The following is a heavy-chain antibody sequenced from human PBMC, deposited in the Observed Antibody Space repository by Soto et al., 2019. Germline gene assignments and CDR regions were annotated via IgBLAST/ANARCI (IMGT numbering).Heavy chain of an antibody. CDR3: ARRNYYGSGSFLLLGAFDI. V-gene: IGHV1-69*13. J-gene: IGHJ3*02. CDR1: EGTFSSYA. CDR2: IIPIFGTA. D-gene: IGHD3-10*01. Sequence: SVKVSCKASEGTFSSYAISWVRQAPGQGLEWMGGIIPIFGTANYAQKFQGRVTITADESTSTAYMELSSLRSEDTAVYYCARRNYYGSGSFLLLGAFDIWGQGTLVTVSS.